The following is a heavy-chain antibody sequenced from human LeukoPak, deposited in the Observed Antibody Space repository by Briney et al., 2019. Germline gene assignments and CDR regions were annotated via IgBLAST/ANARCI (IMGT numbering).Heavy chain of an antibody. CDR1: GFTVSSNY. V-gene: IGHV3-53*01. CDR2: IYSGGST. CDR3: ARDSSYSYFDY. J-gene: IGHJ4*02. D-gene: IGHD2-21*01. Sequence: GGSLRLSCAASGFTVSSNYMSWVRQAPGKGLEWVSVIYSGGSTYYADSVKGRFTISRGNSKNTLYLQMNSLRAEDTAVYYCARDSSYSYFDYWGQGTLVTVSS.